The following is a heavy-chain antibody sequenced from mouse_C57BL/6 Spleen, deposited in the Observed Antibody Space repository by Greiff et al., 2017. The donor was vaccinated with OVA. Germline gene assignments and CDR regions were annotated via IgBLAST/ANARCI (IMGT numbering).Heavy chain of an antibody. CDR2: INPNNGGT. Sequence: EVQMQQYGTELVKPGASVKMSCKASGYTFTDYNMHWVKQSHGKSLEWIGYINPNNGGTSYNQKFKGKATLTVNKSSSTAYVELRSLTSEDSAVYYCASPLYGSSWYYFDYWGQGTTLTVSS. CDR1: GYTFTDYN. CDR3: ASPLYGSSWYYFDY. D-gene: IGHD1-1*01. J-gene: IGHJ2*01. V-gene: IGHV1-22*01.